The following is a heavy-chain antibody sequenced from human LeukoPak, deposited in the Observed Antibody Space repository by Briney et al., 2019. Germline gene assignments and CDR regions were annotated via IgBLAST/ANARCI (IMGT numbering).Heavy chain of an antibody. V-gene: IGHV1-46*01. CDR3: ARVDSESFDY. J-gene: IGHJ4*02. CDR1: GYTFTSYY. Sequence: ASVKVSCKASGYTFTSYYMHWVRQAPGQGLEWMGIINPSGGSTNYAQKLQGRVTMTTDTSTSTAYMELRSLRSDDTAVYYCARVDSESFDYWGQGTLVTVSS. D-gene: IGHD2-15*01. CDR2: INPSGGST.